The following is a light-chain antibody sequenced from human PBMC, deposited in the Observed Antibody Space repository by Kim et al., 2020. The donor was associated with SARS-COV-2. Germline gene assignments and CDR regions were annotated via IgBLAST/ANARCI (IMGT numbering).Light chain of an antibody. J-gene: IGKJ1*01. CDR2: AAS. CDR3: QQHDNSPSWT. CDR1: QSVSSRY. Sequence: PGERATLSCRASQSVSSRYLAWYQQKPGKAPRLLIYAASSRATGIPDRFSGSGSGTDFTLTISRLEPEDFAVYYCQQHDNSPSWTFGQGTKV. V-gene: IGKV3-20*01.